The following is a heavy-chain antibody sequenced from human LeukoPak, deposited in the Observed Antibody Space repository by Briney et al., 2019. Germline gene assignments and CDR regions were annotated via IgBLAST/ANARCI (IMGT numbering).Heavy chain of an antibody. D-gene: IGHD1-14*01. V-gene: IGHV4-34*01. CDR2: INHSGST. J-gene: IGHJ4*02. Sequence: SETLSLTCAVYGGSFSGYYWSWIRQPPGKGLEWIGEINHSGSTNYNPSLKSRVTISVDTSKNQFSLKLGSVTAADTAVYYCARGVPGYWGRGTLVTVSS. CDR3: ARGVPGY. CDR1: GGSFSGYY.